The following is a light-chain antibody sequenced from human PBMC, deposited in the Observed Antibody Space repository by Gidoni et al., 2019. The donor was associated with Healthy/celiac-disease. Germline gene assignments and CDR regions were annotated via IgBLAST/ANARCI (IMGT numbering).Light chain of an antibody. V-gene: IGLV1-40*01. Sequence: QSVLTQPPSVSGAPGQRVTISCTGSSSNIGAGYDVPWSQQLPGTAPKLPIYGNSNRPSGVPDRFSGSKSGTSASLAITGLQAEDEADYYCQSYDSSLSGSVFGGGTKLTVL. CDR1: SSNIGAGYD. CDR2: GNS. CDR3: QSYDSSLSGSV. J-gene: IGLJ2*01.